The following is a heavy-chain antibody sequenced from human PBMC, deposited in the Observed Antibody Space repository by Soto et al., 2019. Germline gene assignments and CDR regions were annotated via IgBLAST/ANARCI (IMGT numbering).Heavy chain of an antibody. J-gene: IGHJ6*02. Sequence: SNRVSGDRFISYGGGWVSQMTGKGLEWMGIMYPGDSDIRYSPSFQGQVTISADRSISTAYLQWSSLKASDTAMYYCARQASNGQWFLWGRGTTVPAP. V-gene: IGHV5-51*01. D-gene: IGHD3-22*01. CDR1: GDRFISYG. CDR3: ARQASNGQWFL. CDR2: MYPGDSDI.